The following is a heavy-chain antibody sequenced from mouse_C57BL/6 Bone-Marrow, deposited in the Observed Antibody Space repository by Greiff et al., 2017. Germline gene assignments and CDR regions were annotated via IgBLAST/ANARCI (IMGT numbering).Heavy chain of an antibody. D-gene: IGHD1-1*01. CDR1: GYTFTSYW. Sequence: VQLQQPGAELVKPGASVKMSCKASGYTFTSYWITWVKQRPGQGLEWIGDIYPGSGSTNYNEKFKSKATLTVDTSSSTAYMPLSSLTSEDSAVYYCARNGDGSSCYFDYWGQGTTLTVSS. J-gene: IGHJ2*01. CDR2: IYPGSGST. V-gene: IGHV1-55*01. CDR3: ARNGDGSSCYFDY.